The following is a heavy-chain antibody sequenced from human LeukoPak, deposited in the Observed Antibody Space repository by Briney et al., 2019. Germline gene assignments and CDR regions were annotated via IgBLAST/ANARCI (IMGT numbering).Heavy chain of an antibody. CDR3: ARGGITMVRGVIPYYYYYGMDV. CDR2: INHSGST. Sequence: SETLSLTCAVYGGSFSGYYWSWIRQPPGKGLEWIGEINHSGSTNYNPSLKSRVTISVDTSKNQFSLKLSSLTAADTAVYYCARGGITMVRGVIPYYYYYGMDVWGQGTTVTVSS. J-gene: IGHJ6*02. CDR1: GGSFSGYY. V-gene: IGHV4-34*01. D-gene: IGHD3-10*01.